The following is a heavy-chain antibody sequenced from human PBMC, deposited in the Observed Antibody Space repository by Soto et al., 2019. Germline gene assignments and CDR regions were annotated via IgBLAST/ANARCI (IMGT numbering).Heavy chain of an antibody. Sequence: ASVKVSCKASGGTFSSYAISWVRQAPGQGLEWMGGIIPIFGTANYAQKFQGRVTITADESTSTAYMELSSLRSEDTAVYYCARVRDYYDSSHFDYWGQGTLVTVSS. D-gene: IGHD3-22*01. V-gene: IGHV1-69*13. CDR1: GGTFSSYA. J-gene: IGHJ4*02. CDR2: IIPIFGTA. CDR3: ARVRDYYDSSHFDY.